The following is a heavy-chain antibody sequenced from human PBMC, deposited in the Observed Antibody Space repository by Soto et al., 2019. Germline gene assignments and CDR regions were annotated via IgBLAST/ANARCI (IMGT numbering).Heavy chain of an antibody. CDR3: AKEREWNVWAYDI. D-gene: IGHD1-1*01. CDR1: GFTFSGDG. V-gene: IGHV3-30*18. Sequence: QVQLVESGGGVVQPGRSLRLSCSASGFTFSGDGMHWVRQAPGKGLEWVTVISSGGGTQYYADSVKGRFTVSRDNSKNTIYLEMNSLRTEDTALYYWAKEREWNVWAYDIWGQGTMVTVSS. J-gene: IGHJ3*02. CDR2: ISSGGGTQ.